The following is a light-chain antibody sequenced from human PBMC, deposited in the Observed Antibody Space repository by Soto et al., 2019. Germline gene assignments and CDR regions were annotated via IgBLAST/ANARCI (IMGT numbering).Light chain of an antibody. CDR2: LGF. Sequence: EIVMTQSPSSLTVTPGEPASISCRSSQRLLHSNGNIFLDWYLQKPGQSPQLLIYLGFNRASGVPDRVSGSAAGTDFTLKISRVEAEDVGVYYCMQALQTPYTFGQGTKLEIK. CDR1: QRLLHSNGNIF. V-gene: IGKV2-28*01. CDR3: MQALQTPYT. J-gene: IGKJ2*01.